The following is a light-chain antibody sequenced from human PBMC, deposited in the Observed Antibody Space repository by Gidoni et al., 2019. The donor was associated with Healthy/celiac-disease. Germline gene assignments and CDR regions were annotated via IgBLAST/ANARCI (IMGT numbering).Light chain of an antibody. V-gene: IGLV3-19*01. CDR1: SLRSYY. CDR2: GKN. CDR3: NSRDSSGPRV. Sequence: SSELTQDLDVSVAVGQTVRITCQGDSLRSYYASWYQQKPGQAPVIVIYGKNNRPSGIPDRFSGSSSGNTASLTITGAQAEDEADYYCNSRDSSGPRVFGGGTKLTVL. J-gene: IGLJ2*01.